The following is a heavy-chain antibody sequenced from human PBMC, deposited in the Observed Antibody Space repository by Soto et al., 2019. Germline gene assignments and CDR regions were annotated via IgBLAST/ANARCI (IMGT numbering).Heavy chain of an antibody. D-gene: IGHD1-26*01. V-gene: IGHV1-3*01. CDR3: ARSSDAWSSDY. J-gene: IGHJ4*02. CDR1: GYSFTIYG. Sequence: ASVKVSCKASGYSFTIYGLNWVRQAPGQGLEWMGWINAGDGNAKYSQKFQGRVTLTRDSSANTAYMEVRSLGSEDTAVYYCARSSDAWSSDYWGQGTLVTVSS. CDR2: INAGDGNA.